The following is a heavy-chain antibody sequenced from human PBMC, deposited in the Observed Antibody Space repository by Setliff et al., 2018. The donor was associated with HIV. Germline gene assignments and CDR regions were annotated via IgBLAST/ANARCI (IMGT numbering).Heavy chain of an antibody. CDR3: ARTTYSGSYFNDS. CDR1: GGSISSSTYY. CDR2: IHFSGST. D-gene: IGHD1-26*01. Sequence: SETLSLTCTVSGGSISSSTYYWGWIRQPPGKGLERIGNIHFSGSTYYNPSLKSRVTVSVDPSKNQFSLKLSSVTAADTAVYYCARTTYSGSYFNDSWGQGTLVTVSS. J-gene: IGHJ5*01. V-gene: IGHV4-39*01.